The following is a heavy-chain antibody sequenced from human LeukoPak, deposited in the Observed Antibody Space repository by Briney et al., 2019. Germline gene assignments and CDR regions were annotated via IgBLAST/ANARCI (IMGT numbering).Heavy chain of an antibody. J-gene: IGHJ4*02. CDR3: ASSIAAAGRPPSFDY. CDR2: ISSSSSYI. D-gene: IGHD6-13*01. CDR1: GFTFSSYS. Sequence: TGGSLRLSCAAPGFTFSSYSMNWVRQAPGEGLEWVSSISSSSSYIYYADSVKGRFTISRDNAKNSLYLQMNSLRAEDTAVYYCASSIAAAGRPPSFDYWGQGTLVTVSS. V-gene: IGHV3-21*01.